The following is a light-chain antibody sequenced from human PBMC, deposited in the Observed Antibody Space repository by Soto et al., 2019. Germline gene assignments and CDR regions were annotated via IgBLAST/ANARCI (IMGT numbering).Light chain of an antibody. CDR2: EVS. CDR3: CSYASSSPYVV. V-gene: IGLV2-23*02. Sequence: QSALTQPASVSGSPGQSITISCTGTSSDVGSYNLVSWYQQHPGKAPKLMIYEVSKRPSGVSNRFSGSRSGNTASLTISGLQVEDEAEYYCCSYASSSPYVVFGGGTKLTVL. CDR1: SSDVGSYNL. J-gene: IGLJ2*01.